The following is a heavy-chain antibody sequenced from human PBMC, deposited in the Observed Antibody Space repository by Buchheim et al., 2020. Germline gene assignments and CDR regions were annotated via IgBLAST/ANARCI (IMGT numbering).Heavy chain of an antibody. D-gene: IGHD2-2*01. CDR2: INPNSGGT. CDR3: ARARYCSSTSCYGGYYYYGMDV. CDR1: GYTFTGYY. J-gene: IGHJ6*02. V-gene: IGHV1-2*02. Sequence: QVQLVQSGAEVKKPGASVKVSCKASGYTFTGYYMHWVRQAPGQGLEWMGWINPNSGGTNYAQKFQGRVTMTRDTSISPAYMELSRLRSDDTAVYYCARARYCSSTSCYGGYYYYGMDVWGQGTT.